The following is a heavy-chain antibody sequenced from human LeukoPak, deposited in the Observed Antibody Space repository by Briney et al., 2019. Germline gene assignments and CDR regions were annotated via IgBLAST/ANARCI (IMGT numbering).Heavy chain of an antibody. CDR1: GYTFTGYY. J-gene: IGHJ4*02. D-gene: IGHD3-3*01. Sequence: ASVKVSCKASGYTFTGYYMHWVRQAPGQGLEWMGWINPNSGDTHYAQKFQGRVTITRNTSISTAYMELSSLRSEDTAVYYCARGAVYDFWSGYHNYFDYWGQGTLVTVSS. CDR2: INPNSGDT. CDR3: ARGAVYDFWSGYHNYFDY. V-gene: IGHV1-2*02.